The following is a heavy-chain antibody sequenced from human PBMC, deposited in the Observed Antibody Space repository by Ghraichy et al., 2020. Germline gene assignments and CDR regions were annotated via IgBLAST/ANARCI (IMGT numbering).Heavy chain of an antibody. CDR1: GFSLSTSGVG. CDR2: IYWDDDK. D-gene: IGHD3-22*01. CDR3: AHIQYYYDSSGYYAFDY. J-gene: IGHJ4*02. Sequence: QTLSLTCTFSGFSLSTSGVGVGWIRQPPGKALEWLALIYWDDDKRYSPSLKSRLTITKDSSKNQVVLTMTNMDPVDTATYYCAHIQYYYDSSGYYAFDYWGQGTLVTVSS. V-gene: IGHV2-5*02.